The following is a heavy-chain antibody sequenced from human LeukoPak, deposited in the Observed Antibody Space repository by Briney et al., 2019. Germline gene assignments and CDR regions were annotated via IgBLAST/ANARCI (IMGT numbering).Heavy chain of an antibody. CDR3: ASRSSGTPTELYYYYMDV. CDR2: IYPGDSDT. J-gene: IGHJ6*03. CDR1: GYSFTNYW. D-gene: IGHD6-19*01. V-gene: IGHV5-51*01. Sequence: GESLKISCKGSGYSFTNYWIGWVRQMLGKGLEWMGIIYPGDSDTRYSPSFQGRVTISADKSISTAYLQWSSLKASDTAMYYCASRSSGTPTELYYYYMDVWGKGTTVTVSS.